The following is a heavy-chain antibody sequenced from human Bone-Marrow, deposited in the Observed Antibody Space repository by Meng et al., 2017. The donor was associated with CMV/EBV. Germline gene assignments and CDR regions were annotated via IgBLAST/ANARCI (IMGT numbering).Heavy chain of an antibody. Sequence: SETLSLTCAVSGASSSKDYWNWIRQTPGKGLEWNGEINHSGSTDYNPSLRGRLTISVDMSKSQFSLNLTSVTAADTAVYCCARRRSIHTFYFCGMDVWGQGTTVTVSS. CDR3: ARRRSIHTFYFCGMDV. CDR2: INHSGST. V-gene: IGHV4-34*01. J-gene: IGHJ6*02. CDR1: GASSSKDY.